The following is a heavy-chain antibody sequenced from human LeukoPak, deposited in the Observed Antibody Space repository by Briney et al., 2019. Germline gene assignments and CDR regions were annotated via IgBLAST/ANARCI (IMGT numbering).Heavy chain of an antibody. CDR3: ARNDDYGGPFDY. V-gene: IGHV4-39*07. CDR1: GGSISSSSYY. D-gene: IGHD4-23*01. J-gene: IGHJ4*02. Sequence: SETLSLTCTVSGGSISSSSYYWGWIRQPPGKGLEWIGSIYYSGSTYYNPSLKSRVTISVDRSKNQFSLKLSSVTAADTAVYYCARNDDYGGPFDYWGQGTLVTVSS. CDR2: IYYSGST.